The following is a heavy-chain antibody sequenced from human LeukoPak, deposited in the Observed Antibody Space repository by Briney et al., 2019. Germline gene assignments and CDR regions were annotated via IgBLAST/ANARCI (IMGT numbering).Heavy chain of an antibody. CDR3: AKDGWSYDFWSGYYVPGSSSNWFDP. V-gene: IGHV3-23*01. CDR2: ISGSGGST. Sequence: QSGGSLRLSCAASGFTFSSYAMSWVRQAPGKGLEWVSAISGSGGSTYYADSVKGRFTISRDNSKNTLYLQMNSLRAEDTAVYYCAKDGWSYDFWSGYYVPGSSSNWFDPWGQGTLVTVSS. D-gene: IGHD3-3*01. CDR1: GFTFSSYA. J-gene: IGHJ5*02.